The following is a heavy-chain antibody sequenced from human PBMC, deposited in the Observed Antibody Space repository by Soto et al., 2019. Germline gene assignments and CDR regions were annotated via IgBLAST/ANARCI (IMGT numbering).Heavy chain of an antibody. V-gene: IGHV3-30*18. CDR3: AKGGILYDLDSWFDP. CDR1: GFTFSSYG. J-gene: IGHJ5*02. D-gene: IGHD2-8*01. Sequence: GGSLRLSCAASGFTFSSYGMHWVRQAPGKGLEWVAVISYDGSNKYYADSVKGRFTISRDNSKNTLYLQMNSLRAEDTAVYYCAKGGILYDLDSWFDPWGQGTLVTVSS. CDR2: ISYDGSNK.